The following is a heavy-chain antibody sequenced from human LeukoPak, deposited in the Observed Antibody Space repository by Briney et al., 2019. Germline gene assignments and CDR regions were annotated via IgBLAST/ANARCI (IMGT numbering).Heavy chain of an antibody. CDR3: ATLIAVASPFDY. J-gene: IGHJ4*02. CDR2: FDPEDGET. Sequence: ASVKVSCKVSGYTLTELSMHWVRQAPGKGLEWMGGFDPEDGETIYAQKFQGRGTMTEDTSTDTAYMELSSLRSEDRAVYYCATLIAVASPFDYWGQGTLVTVSS. D-gene: IGHD6-19*01. CDR1: GYTLTELS. V-gene: IGHV1-24*01.